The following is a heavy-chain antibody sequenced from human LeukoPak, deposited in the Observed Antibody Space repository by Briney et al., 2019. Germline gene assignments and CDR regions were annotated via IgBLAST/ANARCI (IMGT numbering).Heavy chain of an antibody. Sequence: GGSLRLSCAASGFTFSSYSMNWVRQAPGKGLEWVSYISSSSSTIYYADSVKGRFTISRDNAKNSLYLQMNSLRAEDTAVYYCARDMGRAFDIWDQGTMVTVSS. CDR1: GFTFSSYS. J-gene: IGHJ3*02. CDR3: ARDMGRAFDI. V-gene: IGHV3-48*01. D-gene: IGHD2-15*01. CDR2: ISSSSSTI.